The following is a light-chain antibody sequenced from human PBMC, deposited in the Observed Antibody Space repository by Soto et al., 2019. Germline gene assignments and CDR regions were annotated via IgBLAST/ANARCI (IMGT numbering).Light chain of an antibody. Sequence: DIQLTQSPSFLSASVGDRVTITCRATQGISGNLAWYQQKPGKAPKLLIYKASTLKSGVPSRFSGSGSGTEFTLTISSLQPDDFATYYCQHYNSYSEALGQGTKVDIK. CDR2: KAS. CDR1: QGISGN. V-gene: IGKV1-9*01. CDR3: QHYNSYSEA. J-gene: IGKJ1*01.